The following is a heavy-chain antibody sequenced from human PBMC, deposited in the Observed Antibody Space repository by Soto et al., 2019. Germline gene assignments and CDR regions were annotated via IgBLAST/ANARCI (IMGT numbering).Heavy chain of an antibody. CDR2: ISGSGGST. D-gene: IGHD2-2*01. V-gene: IGHV3-23*01. J-gene: IGHJ5*02. CDR3: AKDWQYQLLWDYWFDP. CDR1: GFTFSSYA. Sequence: PGGSLRLSCAASGFTFSSYAMSWVRQATGKGLEWVSAISGSGGSTYYADSVKGRFTISRDNSKNTLYLQMNSLRAEDPAVYYCAKDWQYQLLWDYWFDPWGQGTLVTVSS.